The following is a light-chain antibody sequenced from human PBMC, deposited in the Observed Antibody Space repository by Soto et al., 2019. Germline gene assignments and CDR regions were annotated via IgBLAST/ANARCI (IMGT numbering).Light chain of an antibody. J-gene: IGKJ5*01. V-gene: IGKV1-13*02. CDR2: AAS. CDR1: RDIRNV. CDR3: QQYYSYLIT. Sequence: AIQLTQSPSSLSASVGDRVTISCRASRDIRNVLAWYQHAPGKAPKLLIYAASTLQSGVPSRFSGSGSGTDFTLTISCLQSEDFATYYCQQYYSYLITFGQGTRLEIK.